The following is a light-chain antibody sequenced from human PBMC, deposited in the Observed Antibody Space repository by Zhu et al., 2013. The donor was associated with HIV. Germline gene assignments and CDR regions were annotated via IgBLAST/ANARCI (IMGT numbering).Light chain of an antibody. CDR1: NIGDRS. J-gene: IGLJ2*01. V-gene: IGLV3-21*03. CDR2: DDM. Sequence: SYELTQPPSVSVAPGKTARVTCGGNNIGDRSVHWYQQKPGQAPVLVLFDDMDRPSGIPERFSGSNSGNTATLTITRVEAGDEADYFCQVWDSSSDPVVFGGGTKLTVL. CDR3: QVWDSSSDPVV.